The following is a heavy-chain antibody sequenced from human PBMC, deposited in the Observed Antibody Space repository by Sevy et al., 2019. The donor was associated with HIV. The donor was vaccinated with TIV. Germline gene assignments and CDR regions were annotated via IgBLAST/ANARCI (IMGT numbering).Heavy chain of an antibody. D-gene: IGHD3-10*02. V-gene: IGHV3-33*03. J-gene: IGHJ5*02. CDR3: AKDGYYYVGTARDWFDH. Sequence: GGSLRLSCAASGFNFNPYAMHWVRQAPGKGLEWVATISSDGSKKDYADSVKGRFTISRDNSKNTMNLQMNRLRVDDTDVYYCAKDGYYYVGTARDWFDHWGQGTLVTVSS. CDR2: ISSDGSKK. CDR1: GFNFNPYA.